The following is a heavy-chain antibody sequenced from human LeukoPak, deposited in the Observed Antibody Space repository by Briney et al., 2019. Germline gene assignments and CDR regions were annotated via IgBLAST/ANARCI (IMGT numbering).Heavy chain of an antibody. V-gene: IGHV3-7*01. J-gene: IGHJ5*02. CDR2: IKPDGSEK. CDR1: GFSLSDAR. D-gene: IGHD2-21*01. Sequence: PGGSLRLSCAASGFSLSDARMSWVRQAPGKGLEWVANIKPDGSEKYYVDSVKGRFTISRDNAKNSLYLEMNSLRAEDTAVYYCARDIVNLWGQGALVTVSS. CDR3: ARDIVNL.